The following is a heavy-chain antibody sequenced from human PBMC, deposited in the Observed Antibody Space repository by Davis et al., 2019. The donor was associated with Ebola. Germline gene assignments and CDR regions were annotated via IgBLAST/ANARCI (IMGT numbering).Heavy chain of an antibody. J-gene: IGHJ4*02. V-gene: IGHV4-34*01. CDR2: INHSGST. CDR3: VRGSDAYKTGY. D-gene: IGHD5-24*01. Sequence: SETLSLTCAVYGGSFSGYYWNLIRQPPGKGLEWIGEINHSGSTNYNPSLKSRVTISLDTSKNRFSLEVRSVTAADTAFYYCVRGSDAYKTGYWGQGTLVTVSS. CDR1: GGSFSGYY.